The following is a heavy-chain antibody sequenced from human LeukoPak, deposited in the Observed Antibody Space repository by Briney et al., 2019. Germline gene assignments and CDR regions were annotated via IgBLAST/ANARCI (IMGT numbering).Heavy chain of an antibody. J-gene: IGHJ4*02. V-gene: IGHV3-74*01. CDR1: GFIFGGYW. Sequence: GESLSLSCAASGFIFGGYWMHWVRHAPAGGLGWVSRISSDGSDTNYADSVKGRFTISRDNAKNTLFLQMNSLRVEDTAVYYCGLIGGYAGYWGQGTPVTVSS. CDR2: ISSDGSDT. D-gene: IGHD5-12*01. CDR3: GLIGGYAGY.